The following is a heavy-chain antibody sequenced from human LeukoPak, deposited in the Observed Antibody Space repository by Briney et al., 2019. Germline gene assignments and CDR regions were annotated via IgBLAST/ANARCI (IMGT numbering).Heavy chain of an antibody. CDR3: ARDRSPSTAYDAFDI. V-gene: IGHV1-69*05. D-gene: IGHD4-17*01. Sequence: ASVKVSCKASGGTFSSYAISWVRQAPGQGLEWMGGIIPIFGTANYAQKFQGRVTITTDESTSTAYMELSSLRSEDTAVYYCARDRSPSTAYDAFDIWGQGTMVTVSS. CDR1: GGTFSSYA. J-gene: IGHJ3*02. CDR2: IIPIFGTA.